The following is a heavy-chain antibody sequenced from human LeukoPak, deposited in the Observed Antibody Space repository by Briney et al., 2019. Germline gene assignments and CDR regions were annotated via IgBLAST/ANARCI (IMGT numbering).Heavy chain of an antibody. Sequence: GGSLRLSCSASGFTFSSYWMHWVRQAPGRGPVWVSRINNDGSGTTYADSVKGRFTISRDDAKNTLYLQMNSLRAEDTAVYYCVRGGESTWSWGQGTLVTVSS. CDR2: INNDGSGT. V-gene: IGHV3-74*01. D-gene: IGHD2-15*01. CDR1: GFTFSSYW. J-gene: IGHJ5*02. CDR3: VRGGESTWS.